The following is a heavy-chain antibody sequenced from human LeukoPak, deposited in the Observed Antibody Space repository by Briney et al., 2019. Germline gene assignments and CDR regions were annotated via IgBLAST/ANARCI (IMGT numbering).Heavy chain of an antibody. Sequence: GGSLRLSCAASGFTFSSYAMSWVRQAPGKGLEWVSAISGSGGSTYYADSVKGRFTISRDNSKNTLYLQMNSLRAEDTAVYYCAKDLYCSGGSCYTGWGQGTLVTVSS. D-gene: IGHD2-15*01. V-gene: IGHV3-23*01. J-gene: IGHJ4*02. CDR1: GFTFSSYA. CDR2: ISGSGGST. CDR3: AKDLYCSGGSCYTG.